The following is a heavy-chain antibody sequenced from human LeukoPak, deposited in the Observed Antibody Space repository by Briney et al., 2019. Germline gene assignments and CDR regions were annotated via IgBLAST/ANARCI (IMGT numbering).Heavy chain of an antibody. D-gene: IGHD2-15*01. CDR1: GGSISSGSYY. V-gene: IGHV4-61*02. Sequence: KASETLSLTCTVSGGSISSGSYYWSWIRQPAGKGLEWIGRIYTSGSTNYNPSLKSRVTISVDTSKNQFSLKLSSVTAADTAVYYCARARVVAATPDSNWSDPWGQGTLVTVSS. CDR2: IYTSGST. CDR3: ARARVVAATPDSNWSDP. J-gene: IGHJ5*02.